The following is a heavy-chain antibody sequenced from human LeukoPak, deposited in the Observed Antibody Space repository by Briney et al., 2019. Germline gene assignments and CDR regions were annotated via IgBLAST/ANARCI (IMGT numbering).Heavy chain of an antibody. D-gene: IGHD1-26*01. Sequence: GGSLRLSCAASGFTFSSYAMHCVRQAPGKGLEWVAVISYDGSNKYYADSVKGRFTISRDNSKNMLYLQMNSLRAEDTAVYYCARDRVGATDYFDYWGQGTLVTVSS. CDR2: ISYDGSNK. CDR3: ARDRVGATDYFDY. CDR1: GFTFSSYA. V-gene: IGHV3-30-3*01. J-gene: IGHJ4*02.